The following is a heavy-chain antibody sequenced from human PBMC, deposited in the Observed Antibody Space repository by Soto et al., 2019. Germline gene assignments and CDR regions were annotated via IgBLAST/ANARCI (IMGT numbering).Heavy chain of an antibody. J-gene: IGHJ3*02. CDR1: GFTFSSYW. D-gene: IGHD3-22*01. CDR3: ANYPHNSGSYAFDM. V-gene: IGHV3-7*01. Sequence: PGGSLRLSCAASGFTFSSYWMSWIRQAPGKGLEWVANINQDGSEKYYVDSLKGRFTISRDNAKNSLYLQMNSLRAEDTAVYYCANYPHNSGSYAFDMWGQGTMVTVSS. CDR2: INQDGSEK.